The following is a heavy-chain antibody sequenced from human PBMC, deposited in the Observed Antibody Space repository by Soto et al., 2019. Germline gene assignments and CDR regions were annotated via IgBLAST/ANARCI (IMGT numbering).Heavy chain of an antibody. CDR1: GFTFSSYG. J-gene: IGHJ4*02. D-gene: IGHD3-22*01. CDR2: ISYDGSNK. CDR3: AKSSGDSSGYYFDY. Sequence: GGSLRLSCAASGFTFSSYGMHWVRQAPGKGLEWVAVISYDGSNKYYADSVKGRFTISRDNSKNTLYLQMNSLRAEDTAVYYCAKSSGDSSGYYFDYWGQGTLVTVSS. V-gene: IGHV3-30*18.